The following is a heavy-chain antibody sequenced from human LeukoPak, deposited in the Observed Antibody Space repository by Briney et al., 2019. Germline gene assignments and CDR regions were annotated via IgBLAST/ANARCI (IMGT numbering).Heavy chain of an antibody. J-gene: IGHJ6*03. CDR1: GGSFSGYY. CDR3: ARGPQPRAARGYYYYMDV. V-gene: IGHV4-34*01. Sequence: SETLSLTCAVYGGSFSGYYWSWIRQPPGKGLEWIGEINHSGSTNYNPSLKSRVTISVDTSKNQFSLKLSSVTAADTAVYYCARGPQPRAARGYYYYMDVWGKGTTVTVSS. D-gene: IGHD6-6*01. CDR2: INHSGST.